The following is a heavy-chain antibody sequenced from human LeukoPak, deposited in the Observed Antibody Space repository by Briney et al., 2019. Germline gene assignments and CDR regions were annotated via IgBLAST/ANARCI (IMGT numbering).Heavy chain of an antibody. D-gene: IGHD3-10*01. J-gene: IGHJ4*02. V-gene: IGHV3-30-3*01. Sequence: GGSLRLSCAASGFTFSSYEMNWVRQAPGKGLEWVAVVSYDGSNKYYADSVKGRFTISRDNSKNTLYRQMSSLRAEDTAVYYCARFDEGFDYWGQGTLVTVSS. CDR3: ARFDEGFDY. CDR2: VSYDGSNK. CDR1: GFTFSSYE.